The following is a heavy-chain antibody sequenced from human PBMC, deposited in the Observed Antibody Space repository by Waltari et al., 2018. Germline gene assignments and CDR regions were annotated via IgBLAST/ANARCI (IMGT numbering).Heavy chain of an antibody. D-gene: IGHD5-18*01. V-gene: IGHV3-23*01. CDR1: GFNFTAFA. CDR3: AKLGSAAMVYYFDF. J-gene: IGHJ4*02. CDR2: FSVSAGAT. Sequence: EVQLLESGGGLVQPGGSLRLPCAASGFNFTAFAMSWVRQAPGKGPEWVSTFSVSAGATYYADSVKGRFTISRDNSERTLYLQMNRLRADDSAVYYCAKLGSAAMVYYFDFWGQGTPVTVSS.